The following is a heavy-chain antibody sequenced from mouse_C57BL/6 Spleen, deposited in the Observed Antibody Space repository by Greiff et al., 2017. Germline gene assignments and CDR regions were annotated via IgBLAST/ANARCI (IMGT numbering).Heavy chain of an antibody. CDR2: IYPGDGDT. J-gene: IGHJ1*03. V-gene: IGHV1-82*01. CDR1: GYAFSSSW. Sequence: QVQLQQSGPELVKPGASVKISCKASGYAFSSSWMNWVKQRPGKGLEWIGRIYPGDGDTNYNGKFKGKATLTADKSSSTAYMQLSSRTSEDSAVYFCARSRDYYGSSYEYFDVWGTGTTVTVSS. CDR3: ARSRDYYGSSYEYFDV. D-gene: IGHD1-1*01.